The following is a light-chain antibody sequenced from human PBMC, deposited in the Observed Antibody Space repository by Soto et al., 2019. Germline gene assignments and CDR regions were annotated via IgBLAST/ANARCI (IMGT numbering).Light chain of an antibody. Sequence: EIVLTQSPGTLSLSPGERATLSCRASQSVSNNYLAWYQQKPGQAPSLLIYGASNRATGIPDRFSGSGFGTVFTLTISRLEPEDFAVYYCQHYGSSGTFGQGTKVDIK. J-gene: IGKJ1*01. CDR3: QHYGSSGT. V-gene: IGKV3-20*01. CDR2: GAS. CDR1: QSVSNNY.